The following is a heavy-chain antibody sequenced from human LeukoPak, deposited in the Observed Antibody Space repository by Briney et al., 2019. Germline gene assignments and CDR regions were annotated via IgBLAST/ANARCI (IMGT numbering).Heavy chain of an antibody. CDR2: IRYDGSNK. J-gene: IGHJ4*02. D-gene: IGHD2-21*02. V-gene: IGHV3-30*02. CDR3: AKVDCGGDCYSGFDY. CDR1: GFTFSSYG. Sequence: PGGSLRLSCAASGFTFSSYGMHWVRQAPGKGLEWVAFIRYDGSNKYYADSVKGRFTISRDNAKNSLYLQMNSLRAEDMALYYCAKVDCGGDCYSGFDYWGQGTLVTVSS.